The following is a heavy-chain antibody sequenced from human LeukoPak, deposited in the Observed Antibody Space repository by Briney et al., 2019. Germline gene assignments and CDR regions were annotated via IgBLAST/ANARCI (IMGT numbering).Heavy chain of an antibody. Sequence: ASVKVSCKASGYTFTSYYMHWVRQAPGQGLEWMGIINPSGGSTSYAQKFQGRVTMTRDTSTSTVYMELSSLRSEDTAVYYCARGRYYYDSSGYYALDYWGQGTLVTVSS. D-gene: IGHD3-22*01. CDR3: ARGRYYYDSSGYYALDY. J-gene: IGHJ4*02. CDR2: INPSGGST. V-gene: IGHV1-46*01. CDR1: GYTFTSYY.